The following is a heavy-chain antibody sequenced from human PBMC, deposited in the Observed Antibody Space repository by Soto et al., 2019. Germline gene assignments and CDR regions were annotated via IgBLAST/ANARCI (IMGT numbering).Heavy chain of an antibody. Sequence: QVQLVQSGAEVKKPGSSVKVSCKASGGTFSSYTISWVRQAPGQGLEWMGRIIPILGIANYAQKFQGRVTITADKATSTAYEELIRLSAEDTAVDDWAGERPGDGSHYWGRGTLVTVSS. J-gene: IGHJ4*02. V-gene: IGHV1-69*08. CDR2: IIPILGIA. CDR1: GGTFSSYT. CDR3: AGERPGDGSHY. D-gene: IGHD3-10*01.